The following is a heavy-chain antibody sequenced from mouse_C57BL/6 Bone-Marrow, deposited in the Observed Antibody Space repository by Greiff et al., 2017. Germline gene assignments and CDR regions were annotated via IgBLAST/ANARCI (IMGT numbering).Heavy chain of an antibody. CDR3: ARHYDYDFYAMDY. CDR2: IYPRSGNT. Sequence: VKLQESGAELARPGASVKLSCKASGYTFTSYGISWVKQRTGQGLEWIGEIYPRSGNTYYNEKFKGKATLTADKSSSTAYMELRSLTSEDSAVYFCARHYDYDFYAMDYWGQGTSVTVSS. D-gene: IGHD2-4*01. V-gene: IGHV1-81*01. J-gene: IGHJ4*01. CDR1: GYTFTSYG.